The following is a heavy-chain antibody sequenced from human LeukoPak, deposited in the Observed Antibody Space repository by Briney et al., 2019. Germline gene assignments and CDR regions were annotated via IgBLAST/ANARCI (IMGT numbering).Heavy chain of an antibody. CDR2: INPNSGGT. J-gene: IGHJ5*02. Sequence: AASVKVSCKASGYTFTVYYMHWVRQAPGQGLEWMGWINPNSGGTNYAQKFQGRVTMTRDTSISTAYMELSRLRSDDTAVYYCAKQLGSHRFDPWGQGTLVTVSS. V-gene: IGHV1-2*02. D-gene: IGHD1-1*01. CDR3: AKQLGSHRFDP. CDR1: GYTFTVYY.